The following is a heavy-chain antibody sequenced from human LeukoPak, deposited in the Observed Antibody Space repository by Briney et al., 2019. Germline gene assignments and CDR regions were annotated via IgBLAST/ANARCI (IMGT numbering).Heavy chain of an antibody. CDR1: DYSINSGYY. V-gene: IGHV4-38-2*02. D-gene: IGHD2-2*01. Sequence: SETLSLTCSVSDYSINSGYYWGWIRQPPGKGLEWIGSLHHSGSTYNNPSLKSRVTMSVDTSKKQFSLKLTSVTAADTAVYYCASRYCSSTSCYYGAYNWFDPWGQGTLVTVSS. CDR2: LHHSGST. J-gene: IGHJ5*02. CDR3: ASRYCSSTSCYYGAYNWFDP.